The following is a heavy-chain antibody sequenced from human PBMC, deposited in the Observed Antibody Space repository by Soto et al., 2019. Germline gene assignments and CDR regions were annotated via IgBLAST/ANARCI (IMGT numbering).Heavy chain of an antibody. CDR2: IYPGDSDT. V-gene: IGHV5-51*03. Sequence: EVQLVQSGAEVRKPGESLNISCKGSGYTFSNYWIAWVRQMPAKGLELMGIIYPGDSDTRYSPSFQGQVIISADKSINTAYLQWSSLRASDTTFYYCARRKVEAEFFDYSGQRTLVTVSS. CDR1: GYTFSNYW. J-gene: IGHJ4*02. D-gene: IGHD6-13*01. CDR3: ARRKVEAEFFDY.